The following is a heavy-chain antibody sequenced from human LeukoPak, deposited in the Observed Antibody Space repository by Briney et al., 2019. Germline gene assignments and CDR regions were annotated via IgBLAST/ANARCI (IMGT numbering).Heavy chain of an antibody. J-gene: IGHJ4*02. V-gene: IGHV1-2*06. D-gene: IGHD3-22*01. CDR1: GYTFTGYY. Sequence: ASVKVSCKASGYTFTGYYMHWVRQAPGQGLEWMGRINPNSGGTNYAQKFQGRVTMTRDTSISTAYMELSRLRSDDTAVYYCARVKYYYDSSGYYFIDYWGQGTLVTVSP. CDR3: ARVKYYYDSSGYYFIDY. CDR2: INPNSGGT.